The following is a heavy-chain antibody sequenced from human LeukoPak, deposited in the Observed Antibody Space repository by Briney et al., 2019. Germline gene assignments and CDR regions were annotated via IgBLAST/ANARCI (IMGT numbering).Heavy chain of an antibody. CDR1: GFTFSDYY. CDR3: ARARGSSGPRHYYYGMDV. CDR2: ISSSGSTI. D-gene: IGHD6-19*01. V-gene: IGHV3-11*01. J-gene: IGHJ6*02. Sequence: GGSLRLSCEASGFTFSDYYMSWIRQAPGKGPEWVSYISSSGSTIYYADSVKGRFTISRDNAKNSPYLQMNSLRAEDTAVYYCARARGSSGPRHYYYGMDVWGQGTTVTVSS.